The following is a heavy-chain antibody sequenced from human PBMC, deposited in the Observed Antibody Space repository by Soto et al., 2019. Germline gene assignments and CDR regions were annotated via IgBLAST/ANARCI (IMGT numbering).Heavy chain of an antibody. J-gene: IGHJ6*02. CDR2: MSYSGTT. CDR1: GGSVSSGSYY. CDR3: ATCVGELWKRRDV. D-gene: IGHD3-16*01. Sequence: QVQLQESGPGLVKASETLSLTCTVSGGSVSSGSYYWTWIRQPPGKGLEWIGYMSYSGTTNYNRTPKNRVTISVDTSKNQFSLKLSSGPAPDTALYYSATCVGELWKRRDVWSQGTMVTVSS. V-gene: IGHV4-61*01.